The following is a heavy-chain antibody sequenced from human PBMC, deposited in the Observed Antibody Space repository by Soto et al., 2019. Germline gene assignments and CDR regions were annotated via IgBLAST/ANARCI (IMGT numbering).Heavy chain of an antibody. CDR3: ARPFDTSGWSDC. CDR2: IYPADSDT. Sequence: PGESLKISCKGSGYSFTNYWIGWVRQIPGKGLELMGIIYPADSDTRYSPSFRGQVTISADKSISTAYLQWSSLKASDTAMYYCARPFDTSGWSDCWGQGTLVPVSS. V-gene: IGHV5-51*01. CDR1: GYSFTNYW. J-gene: IGHJ4*02. D-gene: IGHD6-19*01.